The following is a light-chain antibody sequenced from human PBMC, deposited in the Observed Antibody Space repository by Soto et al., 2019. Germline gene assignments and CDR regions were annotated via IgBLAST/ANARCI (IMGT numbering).Light chain of an antibody. Sequence: QTVVTQPPSASGTPGQRVTISCSGSSSNIGSNYVYWYQHLPGTAPKVLIYKNNHRPSGVPDRFSGSKSDTSASLAISGLRSEDEAHYYCAVWDDTLSGVVFGGGTKGTVL. CDR2: KNN. J-gene: IGLJ3*02. V-gene: IGLV1-47*01. CDR3: AVWDDTLSGVV. CDR1: SSNIGSNY.